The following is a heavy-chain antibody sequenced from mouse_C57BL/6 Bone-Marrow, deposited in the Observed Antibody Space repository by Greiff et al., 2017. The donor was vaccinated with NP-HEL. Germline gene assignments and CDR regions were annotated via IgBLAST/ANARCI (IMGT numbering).Heavy chain of an antibody. CDR3: ARYYYYGSSYAGAYYAMDY. D-gene: IGHD1-1*01. V-gene: IGHV1-69*01. Sequence: QVHVKQPGAELVMPGASVKLSCKASGYTFTSYWMHWVKQRPGQGLEWIGEIDPSDSYTNYNQKFKGKSTLTVDKSSSTAYMQLSSLTSEDSAVYYCARYYYYGSSYAGAYYAMDYWGQGTSVTVSS. CDR1: GYTFTSYW. J-gene: IGHJ4*01. CDR2: IDPSDSYT.